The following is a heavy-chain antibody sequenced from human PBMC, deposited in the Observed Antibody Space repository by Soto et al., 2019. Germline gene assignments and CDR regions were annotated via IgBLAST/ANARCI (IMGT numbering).Heavy chain of an antibody. CDR2: IYYSGST. J-gene: IGHJ4*01. D-gene: IGHD2-21*02. V-gene: IGHV4-59*01. Sequence: SETQSLTNTVAGGTIGSYYWSCILQPPGKGLEWIGYIYYSGSTNYNPSLKSRVTISVDTSKNQFSLKLSSVTAADTAVYYCASLSYGDSLFAYFAYWGNGTLVTVSS. CDR1: GGTIGSYY. CDR3: ASLSYGDSLFAYFAY.